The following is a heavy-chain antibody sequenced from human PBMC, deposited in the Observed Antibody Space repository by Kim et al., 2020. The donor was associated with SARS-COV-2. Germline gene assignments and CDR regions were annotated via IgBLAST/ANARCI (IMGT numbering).Heavy chain of an antibody. CDR2: INPNSGGT. CDR3: ARSAGQLWLVDFDY. CDR1: GYTFTGYY. V-gene: IGHV1-2*06. D-gene: IGHD5-18*01. J-gene: IGHJ4*02. Sequence: ASVKFSCKASGYTFTGYYMHWVRQAPGQGLEWMGRINPNSGGTNYAQKFQGRVTMTRDTSISTAYMELSRLRSDDTAVYYCARSAGQLWLVDFDYWGQGTLVTVSS.